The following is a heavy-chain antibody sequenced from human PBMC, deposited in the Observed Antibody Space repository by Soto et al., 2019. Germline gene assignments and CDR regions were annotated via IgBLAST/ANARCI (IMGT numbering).Heavy chain of an antibody. J-gene: IGHJ6*02. D-gene: IGHD3-22*01. CDR3: AREVLAGQTGYYDSSGYYGMDV. CDR2: IYYSGST. Sequence: SETLSLTCTASGSSISSYYWSWIRQPPGKGLEWIGYIYYSGSTNYNPSLKRRVTISVDTSKNQFSLKLSSVTAADTAVYYCAREVLAGQTGYYDSSGYYGMDVWGQGTTVTVSS. CDR1: GSSISSYY. V-gene: IGHV4-59*01.